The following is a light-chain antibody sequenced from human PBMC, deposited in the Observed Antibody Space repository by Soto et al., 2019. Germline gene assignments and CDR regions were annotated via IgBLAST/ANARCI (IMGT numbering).Light chain of an antibody. V-gene: IGKV3-20*01. Sequence: EIVMTQSPATLSVVPGERATLSCRASQSVSSSYLAWYQQKPGQAPRLLIYRTSNRATGIPDRFSGSGSGTDFTLTISRLEPEDFAVYWCQQYDSSPRTFGQGTKVDIK. CDR3: QQYDSSPRT. CDR1: QSVSSSY. CDR2: RTS. J-gene: IGKJ1*01.